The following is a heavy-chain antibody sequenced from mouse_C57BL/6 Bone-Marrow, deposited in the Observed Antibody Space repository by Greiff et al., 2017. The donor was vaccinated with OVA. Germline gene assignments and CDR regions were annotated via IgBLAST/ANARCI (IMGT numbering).Heavy chain of an antibody. J-gene: IGHJ3*01. V-gene: IGHV1-59*01. CDR3: ARNEGFSAWFAY. Sequence: QVQLQQPGAELVRPVTSVKLSCKASGYTFTSYWMHWVKQRPGQGLEWIGVIDPSDSYTNYNQKFKGKATLTVDTSSSTAYMQLSSLTSEDSAVYYCARNEGFSAWFAYWGQGTLVTVSA. CDR1: GYTFTSYW. D-gene: IGHD3-1*01. CDR2: IDPSDSYT.